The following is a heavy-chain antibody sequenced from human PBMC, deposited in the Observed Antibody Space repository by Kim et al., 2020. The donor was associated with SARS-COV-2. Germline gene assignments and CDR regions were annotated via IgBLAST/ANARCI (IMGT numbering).Heavy chain of an antibody. D-gene: IGHD1-26*01. CDR3: AREGRGSYYRGSGAFDI. J-gene: IGHJ3*02. CDR2: IYYSGST. CDR1: GGSISSGGYY. V-gene: IGHV4-31*03. Sequence: SETLSLTCTVSGGSISSGGYYWSWIRQHPGKGLEWIGYIYYSGSTYYNPSLKSRVTISVDTSKNQFSLKLSSVTAADTAVYYCAREGRGSYYRGSGAFDIWGQGTMVTVSS.